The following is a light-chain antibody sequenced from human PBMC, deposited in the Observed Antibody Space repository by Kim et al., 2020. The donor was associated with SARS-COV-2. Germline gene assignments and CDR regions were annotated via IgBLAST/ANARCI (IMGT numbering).Light chain of an antibody. J-gene: IGKJ5*01. CDR1: QDIRND. V-gene: IGKV1-17*01. Sequence: AVGDRVTSTCRASQDIRNDLGWYQQNPGRAPKRLIYGASSLQSGVPSRFSGSGSGTEFTLTISSVQPEDFATYFCLQHSTYPLTFGQGTRLEIK. CDR2: GAS. CDR3: LQHSTYPLT.